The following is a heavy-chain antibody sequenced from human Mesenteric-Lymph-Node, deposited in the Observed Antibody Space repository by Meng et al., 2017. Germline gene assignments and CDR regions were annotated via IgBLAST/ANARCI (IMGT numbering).Heavy chain of an antibody. D-gene: IGHD3-9*01. CDR2: IYWDDAK. CDR1: GFFLTTSGVG. CDR3: AKDWSDTTFDY. V-gene: IGHV2-5*02. J-gene: IGHJ4*02. Sequence: TLKDVVPTLVKPTQTLPFPCGFSGFFLTTSGVGVGWIRQPPGKALEWLAVIYWDDAKAYSPSLKSRLTITKDTSKHQVVLIMTNVDPVDTGTYYCAKDWSDTTFDYWGQGTLVTVSS.